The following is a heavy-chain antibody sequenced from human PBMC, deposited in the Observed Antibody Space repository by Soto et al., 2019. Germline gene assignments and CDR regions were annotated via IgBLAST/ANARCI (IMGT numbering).Heavy chain of an antibody. V-gene: IGHV1-8*01. Sequence: QVQLVQSGAEVKKTGASVKVSCKASGYTFTSYDINWVRQATGQGIEWMGWMNPNSGNTGYAQKFQGRVTMTRNTSISTAYMELSSLRSEDTAVYYCARIPLGYCSSTSCSFSHWGQGTLVTVSS. CDR2: MNPNSGNT. D-gene: IGHD2-2*01. J-gene: IGHJ4*02. CDR3: ARIPLGYCSSTSCSFSH. CDR1: GYTFTSYD.